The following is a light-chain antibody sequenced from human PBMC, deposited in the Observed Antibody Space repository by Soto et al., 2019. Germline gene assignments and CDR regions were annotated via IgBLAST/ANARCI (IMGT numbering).Light chain of an antibody. CDR1: QSISSY. J-gene: IGKJ1*01. Sequence: DIQMTQSPSSLSASVGDRVTITCRASQSISSYLNWYQQKPGKAPKLLIYAASSLQSGVPSRFSGSGSGTDFTLTISSLQPEDFATYSCQHSYSTPPTFGQGTKVEIK. V-gene: IGKV1-39*01. CDR2: AAS. CDR3: QHSYSTPPT.